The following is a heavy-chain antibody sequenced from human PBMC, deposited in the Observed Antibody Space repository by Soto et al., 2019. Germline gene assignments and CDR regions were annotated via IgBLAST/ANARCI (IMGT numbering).Heavy chain of an antibody. V-gene: IGHV4-59*01. CDR2: IYYSGST. CDR3: ARVRADYYDSSGPPGWFDP. Sequence: ASETLSLTCTVSGGSISSYYWIWIRQPPGKGLEWIGYIYYSGSTNYNPSLKSRVTISVDTSKNQFSLKLSSVTAADTAVYYCARVRADYYDSSGPPGWFDPWGQGTLVTVSS. CDR1: GGSISSYY. D-gene: IGHD3-22*01. J-gene: IGHJ5*02.